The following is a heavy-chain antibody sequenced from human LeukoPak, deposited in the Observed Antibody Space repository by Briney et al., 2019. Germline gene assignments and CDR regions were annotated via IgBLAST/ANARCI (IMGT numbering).Heavy chain of an antibody. CDR3: AREGRIVVVPAAINYYYYGMDV. CDR1: GYTFTGYY. D-gene: IGHD2-2*01. V-gene: IGHV1-2*02. J-gene: IGHJ6*02. CDR2: INPNSGGT. Sequence: ASAKVSCKASGYTFTGYYMHWVRQAPGQGLEWMGWINPNSGGTNYAQKFQGRVTMTRDTSISTAYMELSRLRSDDTAVYYCAREGRIVVVPAAINYYYYGMDVWGQGTTVTVSS.